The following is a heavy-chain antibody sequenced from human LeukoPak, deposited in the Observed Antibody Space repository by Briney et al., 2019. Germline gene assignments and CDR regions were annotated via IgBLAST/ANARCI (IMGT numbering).Heavy chain of an antibody. D-gene: IGHD3-10*01. Sequence: GASVKVSCKASGYTFTGYYMHWVRQAPGQGLEWMGWINPNSGGTNYAQKFQGRVTMTRDTSISTAYMELSRLRSDDTAVYYCARDHYYGSGSYLKDDYWGQGTLVNVFS. CDR2: INPNSGGT. J-gene: IGHJ4*02. CDR3: ARDHYYGSGSYLKDDY. CDR1: GYTFTGYY. V-gene: IGHV1-2*02.